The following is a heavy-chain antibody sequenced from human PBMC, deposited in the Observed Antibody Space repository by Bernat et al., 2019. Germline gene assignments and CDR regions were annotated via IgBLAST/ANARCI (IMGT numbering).Heavy chain of an antibody. V-gene: IGHV3-23*04. D-gene: IGHD6-19*01. CDR2: ISGSGVNS. CDR1: GFTFSNYA. CDR3: AKDVSSSGWYGNFDY. J-gene: IGHJ4*02. Sequence: EVQLVESGGGLVQPGGPLRLSCAASGFTFSNYAMSWVRQAPGKGLEWISAISGSGVNSYYADSVKGRFCVSRDNSKNTLYLQMIGLRAEDTAVYYCAKDVSSSGWYGNFDYWGQGILITVSS.